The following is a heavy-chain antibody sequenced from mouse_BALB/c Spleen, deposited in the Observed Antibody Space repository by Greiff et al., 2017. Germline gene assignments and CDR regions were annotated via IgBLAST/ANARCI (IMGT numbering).Heavy chain of an antibody. CDR3: ARLLLHAMDY. J-gene: IGHJ4*01. CDR1: GFTFSSYA. CDR2: ISSGGST. D-gene: IGHD1-1*01. Sequence: EVKVVESGGGLVKPGGSLKLSCAASGFTFSSYAMSWVRQTPEKRLEWVASISSGGSTYYPDSVKGRFTISRDNARNILYLQMSSLRSEDTAMYYCARLLLHAMDYWGQGTSVTVSS. V-gene: IGHV5-6-5*01.